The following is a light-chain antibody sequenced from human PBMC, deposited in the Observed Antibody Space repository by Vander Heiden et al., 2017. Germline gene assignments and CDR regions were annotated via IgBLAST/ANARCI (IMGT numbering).Light chain of an antibody. CDR1: SSNIGSNT. J-gene: IGLJ2*01. Sequence: QSVLTHPPSASGTPGQRGAISCSGSSSNIGSNTATWYQQLPATAPNLLLYCSTQRPSGVPDRFSCSTSGTSASLAISGLQSEDEADYFCAAWDDNQNGLVVFGGGTKVTAL. V-gene: IGLV1-44*01. CDR2: CST. CDR3: AAWDDNQNGLVV.